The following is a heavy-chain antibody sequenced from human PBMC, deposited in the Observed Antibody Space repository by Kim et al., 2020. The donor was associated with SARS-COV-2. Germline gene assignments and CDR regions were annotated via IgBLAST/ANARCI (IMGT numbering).Heavy chain of an antibody. CDR3: ARGRPLEI. J-gene: IGHJ6*02. CDR2: GNGR. V-gene: IGHV3-7*01. Sequence: GNGRNYVDSVQGRFTISRDNAKNSLYLQMNGLRVDDMAVYYCARGRPLEIWGQGTTVIVSS. D-gene: IGHD6-25*01.